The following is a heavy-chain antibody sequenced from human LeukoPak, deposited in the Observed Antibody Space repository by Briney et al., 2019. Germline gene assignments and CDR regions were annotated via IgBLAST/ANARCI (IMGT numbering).Heavy chain of an antibody. CDR1: GFTFRSYA. CDR2: ISYDGNNE. J-gene: IGHJ6*03. V-gene: IGHV3-30*18. Sequence: GGSLRLSCAASGFTFRSYAIHWVRQAPGKGLECVALISYDGNNEYYADSVKGRFTISRENSKNTLYLQMNSLRAEDTAVYYCAKSRSPYYYYYYMDVWGKGTTVTVSS. CDR3: AKSRSPYYYYYYMDV.